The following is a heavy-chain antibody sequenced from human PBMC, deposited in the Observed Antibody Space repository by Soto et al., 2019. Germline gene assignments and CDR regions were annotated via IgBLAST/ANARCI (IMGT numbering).Heavy chain of an antibody. CDR3: NRGSEYDFWSGYL. D-gene: IGHD3-3*01. J-gene: IGHJ4*02. CDR1: GGTSTRYA. CDR2: IVPMFGTS. Sequence: QERLVQSGAEVRKPGSSVKVSCKVTGGTSTRYAINWVRQAPGQGLEWRGGIVPMFGTSKYAQKFQGRVTITADTSTNIAYMVLRSLRSEDTAVYYCNRGSEYDFWSGYLWGQGTLVSVSS. V-gene: IGHV1-69*06.